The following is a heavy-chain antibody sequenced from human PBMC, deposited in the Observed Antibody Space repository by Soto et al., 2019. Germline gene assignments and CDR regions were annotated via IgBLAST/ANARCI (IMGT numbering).Heavy chain of an antibody. CDR2: ISYDGSNK. D-gene: IGHD1-26*01. Sequence: EVSLRLSCAASGFTFSSYAMHWVRQAPGKGLEWVAVISYDGSNKYYADSVKGRFTISRDNSKNTLYLQMNSLRAEDTAVYYCARGGYYYYGMDVSGPGTTVTVSS. CDR3: ARGGYYYYGMDV. J-gene: IGHJ6*02. V-gene: IGHV3-30-3*01. CDR1: GFTFSSYA.